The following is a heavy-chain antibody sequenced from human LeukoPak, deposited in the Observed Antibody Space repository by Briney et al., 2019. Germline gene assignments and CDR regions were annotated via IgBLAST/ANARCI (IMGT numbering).Heavy chain of an antibody. Sequence: SETLSLTCTVSGGSISSYYWSWIRQPPGKGLEWIGEINQSGSTTYNPSLKSRVTASVDTSKNQFSLKLSSVTAADTAVYYCATSYIGGFGKPDYWGQGTLVTVSS. CDR2: INQSGST. J-gene: IGHJ4*02. V-gene: IGHV4-34*01. D-gene: IGHD2-15*01. CDR1: GGSISSYY. CDR3: ATSYIGGFGKPDY.